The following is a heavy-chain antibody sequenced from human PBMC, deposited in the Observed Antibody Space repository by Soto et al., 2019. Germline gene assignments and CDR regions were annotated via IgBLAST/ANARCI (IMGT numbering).Heavy chain of an antibody. CDR1: GYTFTGYY. V-gene: IGHV1-2*02. J-gene: IGHJ4*02. CDR2: INPNSGGT. Sequence: ASVKVSCKASGYTFTGYYMHWVRQALGQGLEWKGCINPNSGGTNYAQKFQGRVTMTRDTSISTAYMELSRLSSDDTAVYYCASVELATIPPFEYSGQGTLVTVSS. D-gene: IGHD5-12*01. CDR3: ASVELATIPPFEY.